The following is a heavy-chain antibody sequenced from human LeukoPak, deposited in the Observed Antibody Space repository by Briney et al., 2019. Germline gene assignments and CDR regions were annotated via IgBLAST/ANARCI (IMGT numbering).Heavy chain of an antibody. CDR2: ISAYNGNT. J-gene: IGHJ4*02. CDR3: ARVYYYDSSGYSMDFDY. CDR1: GYTFTSYG. Sequence: GASVKVSCKASGYTFTSYGFSWVRQAPGHGLEWVGWISAYNGNTNYAQKLQGRVTMTTDTSTSTAYMELRSLRSDDTAVYYCARVYYYDSSGYSMDFDYWGQGTLVTVSS. V-gene: IGHV1-18*01. D-gene: IGHD3-22*01.